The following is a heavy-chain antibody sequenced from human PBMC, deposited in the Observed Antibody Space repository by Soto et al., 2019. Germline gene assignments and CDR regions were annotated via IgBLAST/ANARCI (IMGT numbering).Heavy chain of an antibody. CDR1: GGLFNSYA. CDR2: IVPIFGTP. CDR3: ARAKAGTDYHQGMDV. V-gene: IGHV1-69*15. Sequence: QVQLVQSGAEVKKPGSSVKVSCTGSGGLFNSYAVSWVRQAPGHGIEWMGTIVPIFGTPNYAQKFQGRVTITADESTSTAYMELSSLRSEDTAMYYCARAKAGTDYHQGMDVWCQGTTVIVSS. D-gene: IGHD6-13*01. J-gene: IGHJ6*02.